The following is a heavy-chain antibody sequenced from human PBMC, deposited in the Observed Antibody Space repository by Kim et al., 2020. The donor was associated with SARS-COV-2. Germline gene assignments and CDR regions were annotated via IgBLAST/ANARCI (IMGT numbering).Heavy chain of an antibody. V-gene: IGHV3-33*01. Sequence: GGSLRLSCAASGFTFSGYGMHWVRQAPGKGLEWVAVIWYDGSDKYYADSVKGRFTISRDNSKNTLYLQMNSLRAEDTAVYYCAREVGATSSSYYYYYGMDVWGQGTPVTVSS. CDR1: GFTFSGYG. J-gene: IGHJ6*02. CDR2: IWYDGSDK. CDR3: AREVGATSSSYYYYYGMDV. D-gene: IGHD1-26*01.